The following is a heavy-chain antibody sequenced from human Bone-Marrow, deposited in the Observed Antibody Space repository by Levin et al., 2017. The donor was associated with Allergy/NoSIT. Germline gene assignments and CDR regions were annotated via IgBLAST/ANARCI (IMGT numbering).Heavy chain of an antibody. V-gene: IGHV3-48*02. CDR3: ARVPARSYGDYETCFDY. J-gene: IGHJ4*02. D-gene: IGHD4-17*01. CDR2: ISSSSSTI. Sequence: GGSPRLSCAASGFTFSSYSMNWVRQAPGKGLEWVSYISSSSSTIYYADSVKGRFTISRDNAKNSLYLQMNSLRDEDTAVYYCARVPARSYGDYETCFDYWGQGTLVTVSS. CDR1: GFTFSSYS.